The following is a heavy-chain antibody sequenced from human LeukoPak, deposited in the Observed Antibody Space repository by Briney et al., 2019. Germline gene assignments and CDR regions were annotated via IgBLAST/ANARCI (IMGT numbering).Heavy chain of an antibody. CDR2: INWYGGST. J-gene: IGHJ4*02. CDR1: GFTFDDYG. V-gene: IGHV3-20*04. Sequence: PGGSLRLSCAASGFTFDDYGMSWVRQAPGKGLGWVSGINWYGGSTGYADSVKGRFTISRDNAKNSLYLQMNSLRAEDTALYYCARVGGDSYGYFDYWGQGTLVTVSS. CDR3: ARVGGDSYGYFDY. D-gene: IGHD5-18*01.